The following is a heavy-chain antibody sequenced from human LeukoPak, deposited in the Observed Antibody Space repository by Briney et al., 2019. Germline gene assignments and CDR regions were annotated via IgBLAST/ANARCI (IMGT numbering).Heavy chain of an antibody. CDR1: GFTFSSYW. CDR2: IKQDGSEK. Sequence: GGSLRLSCAASGFTFSSYWMSWVRQAPGKGLEWVANIKQDGSEKYYVDSVKGRFTISRDNAKNSLYLQMNSLRAEDTAVYYCAREGITMVRGAPDAFDIWGQGTMVTVSS. CDR3: AREGITMVRGAPDAFDI. D-gene: IGHD3-10*01. J-gene: IGHJ3*02. V-gene: IGHV3-7*01.